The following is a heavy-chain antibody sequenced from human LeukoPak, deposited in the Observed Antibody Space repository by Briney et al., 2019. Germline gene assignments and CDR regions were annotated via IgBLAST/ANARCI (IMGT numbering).Heavy chain of an antibody. Sequence: SETLSLTCGGSGVSFTGYSWTWIRQPPGQGREWSGEISHNGGGNYNASRRRGLTMSLDTPKKAISLTLRSVTAADTAVYFCARNNKYFGDVNYRNWFDPWRQGILVTVSS. J-gene: IGHJ5*02. V-gene: IGHV4-34*01. D-gene: IGHD3-10*01. CDR3: ARNNKYFGDVNYRNWFDP. CDR1: GVSFTGYS. CDR2: ISHNGGG.